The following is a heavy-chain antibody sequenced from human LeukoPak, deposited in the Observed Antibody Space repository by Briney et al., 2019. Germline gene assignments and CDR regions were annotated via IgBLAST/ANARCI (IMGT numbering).Heavy chain of an antibody. CDR2: INHSGST. V-gene: IGHV4-34*01. J-gene: IGHJ2*01. D-gene: IGHD2-2*01. Sequence: PSETLSLTCAVYGGSFSGYYWNWIRQPPGKGREWIGEINHSGSTNYNPSLKSRVIISVDTYKNQFSLKLSSVTAADTAVYYCARGFCSSTSCHWYFDLWGRGTLVTVSA. CDR1: GGSFSGYY. CDR3: ARGFCSSTSCHWYFDL.